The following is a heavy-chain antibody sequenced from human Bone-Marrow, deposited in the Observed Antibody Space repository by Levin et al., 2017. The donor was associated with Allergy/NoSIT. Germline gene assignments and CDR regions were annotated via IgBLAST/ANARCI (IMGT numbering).Heavy chain of an antibody. CDR2: IYSGGST. Sequence: GGSLRLSCAASGFTVSSNYMSWVRQAPGKGLEWVSVIYSGGSTYYADSVKGRFTISRDNSKNTLYLQMNSLRAEDTAVYYCARLHHFQRAFDIWGQGTMVTVSS. CDR3: ARLHHFQRAFDI. J-gene: IGHJ3*02. D-gene: IGHD2-2*01. CDR1: GFTVSSNY. V-gene: IGHV3-53*01.